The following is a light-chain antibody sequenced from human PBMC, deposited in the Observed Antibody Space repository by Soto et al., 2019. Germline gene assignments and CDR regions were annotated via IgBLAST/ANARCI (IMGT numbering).Light chain of an antibody. CDR2: KAS. V-gene: IGKV1-5*03. CDR1: QSISSW. CDR3: QQYNSYPYT. J-gene: IGKJ2*01. Sequence: DIQMTQSPSTLSASVGDRVTITCRASQSISSWLAWYQQKPGKAPKLLIYKASSLESGVPSRFSGSGSGTEFTLTIISLQPDDFATYYCQQYNSYPYTCGQGTKLEIK.